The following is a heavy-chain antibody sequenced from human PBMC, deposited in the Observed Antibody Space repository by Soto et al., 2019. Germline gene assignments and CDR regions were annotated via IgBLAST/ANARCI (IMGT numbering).Heavy chain of an antibody. CDR2: INPNSGGT. J-gene: IGHJ4*02. D-gene: IGHD3-22*01. Sequence: ASVKVSCKASGYTFTGYYMHWVRQAPGQGLEWMGWINPNSGGTNYAQKFQGWVTMTRDTSISTAYMELSRLRSDDTAVYYCARDHYYDSSGYHYSGFDYWGQGTLVTVSS. V-gene: IGHV1-2*04. CDR3: ARDHYYDSSGYHYSGFDY. CDR1: GYTFTGYY.